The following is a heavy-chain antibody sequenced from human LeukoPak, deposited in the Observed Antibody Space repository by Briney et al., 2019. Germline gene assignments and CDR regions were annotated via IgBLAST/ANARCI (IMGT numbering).Heavy chain of an antibody. CDR2: ISWNSGSI. J-gene: IGHJ4*02. Sequence: GRSLRLSCAASGFTFDDYAMHWVRQAPGKGLEWVSGISWNSGSIGYADSVKGRFTISRDNAKNSLYLQMNSLRAEDTALYYCAKDPMDYYDSSGYDYWGQGTLVTVSS. CDR1: GFTFDDYA. CDR3: AKDPMDYYDSSGYDY. D-gene: IGHD3-22*01. V-gene: IGHV3-9*01.